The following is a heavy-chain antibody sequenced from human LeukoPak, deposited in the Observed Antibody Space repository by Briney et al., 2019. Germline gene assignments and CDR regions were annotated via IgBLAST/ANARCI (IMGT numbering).Heavy chain of an antibody. J-gene: IGHJ4*02. D-gene: IGHD6-13*01. V-gene: IGHV4-59*01. Sequence: SETLSLTCTVSGGSISSYYWSWIRQPPGKGLEWIGYIYSSGSTNYNPSLKSRVTISVDTSKNQFSLKLTSVTAADTAVYYCARSSSWYHSFDYWGQGTLVTVPS. CDR1: GGSISSYY. CDR2: IYSSGST. CDR3: ARSSSWYHSFDY.